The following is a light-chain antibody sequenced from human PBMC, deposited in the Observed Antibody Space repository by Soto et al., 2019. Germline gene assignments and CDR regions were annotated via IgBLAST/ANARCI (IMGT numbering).Light chain of an antibody. CDR1: QAISSY. Sequence: DIQMTQSPSSVSASVGDRVTITCRASQAISSYLAWYQQKPVRAPKLLISAASSLQSGVPSRFSGSGSGTDFTLTISSLQPEDFATYYCQQTMTFPLTFGGGTKVEI. CDR2: AAS. J-gene: IGKJ4*01. V-gene: IGKV1-12*01. CDR3: QQTMTFPLT.